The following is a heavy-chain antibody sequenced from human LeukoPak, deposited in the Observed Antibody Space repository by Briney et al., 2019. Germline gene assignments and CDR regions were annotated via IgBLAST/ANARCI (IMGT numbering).Heavy chain of an antibody. CDR2: IYHSGST. Sequence: SETLSLTCAVSGYSISSGYYWGWVRQPPGQGLEWIGSIYHSGSTYYNPSLKSRVTISVDTSKNQFSLKLSSVTAADTAVYYCARLYCSGTSCYRWDAFDIWGQGTMVTVSS. V-gene: IGHV4-38-2*01. CDR1: GYSISSGYY. D-gene: IGHD2-2*01. CDR3: ARLYCSGTSCYRWDAFDI. J-gene: IGHJ3*02.